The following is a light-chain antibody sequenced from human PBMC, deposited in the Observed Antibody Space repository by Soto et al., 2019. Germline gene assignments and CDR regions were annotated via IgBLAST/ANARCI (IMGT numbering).Light chain of an antibody. CDR1: QGITGW. Sequence: DLQLTQSPSNLPASGGDRFTITCRASQGITGWLAWYQQPPGKAPXXLIFDASTLESGVPPRFTGSASGTESTLSISNLQPDDFATYYCQQYQRYWTFGHGTKVDIK. V-gene: IGKV1-5*01. CDR3: QQYQRYWT. CDR2: DAS. J-gene: IGKJ1*01.